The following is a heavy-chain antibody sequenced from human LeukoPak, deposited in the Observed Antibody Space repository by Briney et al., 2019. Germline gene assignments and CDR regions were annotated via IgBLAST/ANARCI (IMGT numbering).Heavy chain of an antibody. CDR2: IYYSGST. V-gene: IGHV4-39*07. CDR3: ARGTYYDFWSGYFERHYYYYYMDV. CDR1: GGSISSSSYY. D-gene: IGHD3-3*01. Sequence: SETLSLTCTVSGGSISSSSYYWGWIRQPPGKGLEWIGSIYYSGSTYYNPSLKSRVTISVDTSKNQFSLKLSSVTAADTAVYYCARGTYYDFWSGYFERHYYYYYMDVWGKGTTVTVSS. J-gene: IGHJ6*03.